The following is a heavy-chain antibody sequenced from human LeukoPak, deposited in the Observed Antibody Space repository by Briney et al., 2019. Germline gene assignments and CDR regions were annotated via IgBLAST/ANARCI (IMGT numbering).Heavy chain of an antibody. J-gene: IGHJ4*02. Sequence: SETLSLTCTVSGGSISSSSYYWSWIRQPPGKGLEWIGYIYYSGSTNYNPSLKSRVSILVDTSKNQFYLKLSSVTAADTAVYYCARQYSFTSYFDYWGQGTLVTVSS. CDR3: ARQYSFTSYFDY. D-gene: IGHD6-6*01. CDR2: IYYSGST. CDR1: GGSISSSSYY. V-gene: IGHV4-61*01.